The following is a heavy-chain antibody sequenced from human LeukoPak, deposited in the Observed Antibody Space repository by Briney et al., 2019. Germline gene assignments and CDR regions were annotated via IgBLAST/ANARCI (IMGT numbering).Heavy chain of an antibody. Sequence: SETLSLXCTVSGGSISSSSYYWGWIRQPPGKGPEWIGSIYYSGITYYNPSLKSRVTISVDTSKNQFSLKLSSVTAADTAVYYCARHFGVVVVITTAFDIWGQGTMVTVSS. D-gene: IGHD3-22*01. V-gene: IGHV4-39*01. J-gene: IGHJ3*02. CDR3: ARHFGVVVVITTAFDI. CDR1: GGSISSSSYY. CDR2: IYYSGIT.